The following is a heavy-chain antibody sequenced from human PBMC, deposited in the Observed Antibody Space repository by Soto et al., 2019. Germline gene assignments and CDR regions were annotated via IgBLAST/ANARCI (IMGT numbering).Heavy chain of an antibody. CDR1: GFTFSNAW. J-gene: IGHJ3*01. CDR3: TTDPMIVVVITER. Sequence: GGSLRLSCAASGFTFSNAWMNWVRQAPGKGLEWVGRIKSKTDGGTTDYAAPVKGRFTISRDDSKNTLYLQMNSLKTEDTAVYYCTTDPMIVVVITERWGQGTMVTVSS. CDR2: IKSKTDGGTT. V-gene: IGHV3-15*07. D-gene: IGHD3-22*01.